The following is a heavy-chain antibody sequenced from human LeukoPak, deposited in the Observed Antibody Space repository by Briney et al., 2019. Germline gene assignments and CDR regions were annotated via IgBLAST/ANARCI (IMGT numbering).Heavy chain of an antibody. V-gene: IGHV1-24*01. D-gene: IGHD5-12*01. Sequence: ASVKVSCKVSGYTLTELSMHWVRQAPGKGLEWMGGFDPEDGETIYAQKFQGRVTMTEDTSTDTAYMELSSLRSEDTAVYYCATDYHSGYVLDYWGQGTLVTVSS. J-gene: IGHJ4*02. CDR3: ATDYHSGYVLDY. CDR2: FDPEDGET. CDR1: GYTLTELS.